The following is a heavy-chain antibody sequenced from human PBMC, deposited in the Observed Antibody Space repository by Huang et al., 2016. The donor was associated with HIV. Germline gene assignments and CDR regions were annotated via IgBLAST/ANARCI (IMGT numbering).Heavy chain of an antibody. D-gene: IGHD1-26*01. V-gene: IGHV3-30*18. CDR2: ISYDGSNK. J-gene: IGHJ4*02. Sequence: VQLVESGGGVVQPGRSLRLACAASGFSFSPYGLPWVRQAPGKGLGGVAVISYDGSNKYYAHSVKGRFTISRDTSENKVYLQMNSLRHEDTAVYYCAKDGADEEWDIDYWGQGTLVTVSS. CDR1: GFSFSPYG. CDR3: AKDGADEEWDIDY.